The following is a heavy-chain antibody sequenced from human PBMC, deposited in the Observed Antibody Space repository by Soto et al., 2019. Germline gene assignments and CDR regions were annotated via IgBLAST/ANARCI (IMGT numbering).Heavy chain of an antibody. J-gene: IGHJ4*02. CDR1: GFTFSSYA. CDR2: ISGSGCTT. CDR3: AKFLVETGVSSGWPWYFDC. D-gene: IGHD6-25*01. Sequence: EVHLLESGGGLVQPGGSLRLSCAASGFTFSSYAMSWVRQAPGMGLEWVSAISGSGCTTYYAGSVKGRFTISRDNSKNTLYLQRNSLRVEDTAVYYCAKFLVETGVSSGWPWYFDCWGQGALVAVSA. V-gene: IGHV3-23*01.